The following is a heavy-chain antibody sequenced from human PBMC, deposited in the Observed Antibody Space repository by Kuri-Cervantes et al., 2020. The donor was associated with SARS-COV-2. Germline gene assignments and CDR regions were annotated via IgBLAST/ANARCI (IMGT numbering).Heavy chain of an antibody. CDR3: GRQASDWHIDY. J-gene: IGHJ4*02. V-gene: IGHV4-39*01. CDR1: GGSISSSGHY. Sequence: SETRSVSCSVSGGSISSSGHYWGWVRQPPGKGLEWIGSIYFSGSTYYTPSLKSRVTISVDTSKNQFSLKLTSVTATDTAVYYCGRQASDWHIDYWGQGTLVTVS. CDR2: IYFSGST. D-gene: IGHD3-9*01.